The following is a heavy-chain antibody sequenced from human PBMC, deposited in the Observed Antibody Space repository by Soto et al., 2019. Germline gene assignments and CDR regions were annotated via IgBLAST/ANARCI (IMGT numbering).Heavy chain of an antibody. CDR3: AKNGDFWSWGMDV. J-gene: IGHJ6*02. CDR1: GFTFNTYA. D-gene: IGHD3-3*01. Sequence: GGSLRISCAASGFTFNTYAMTWVRQAPGKGLEWVSLISESGDGTYYADSVKGRFTISRDNSQRTLNLQMNSLRAEDTAVYYCAKNGDFWSWGMDVWGQGTTVTVSS. CDR2: ISESGDGT. V-gene: IGHV3-23*01.